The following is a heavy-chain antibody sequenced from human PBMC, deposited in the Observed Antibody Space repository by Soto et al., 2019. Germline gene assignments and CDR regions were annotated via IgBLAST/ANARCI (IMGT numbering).Heavy chain of an antibody. J-gene: IGHJ4*02. Sequence: SLKVSCKASGDTFSSYSISWVRQAPGQGLEWMGGIIPIFGTANYAQKFQGRVTITADKSTSTAYMELSSLRSEDTAVYYCARKYEYSSGWYAPFDYWGQGTLVTVSS. CDR1: GDTFSSYS. CDR2: IIPIFGTA. V-gene: IGHV1-69*06. D-gene: IGHD6-19*01. CDR3: ARKYEYSSGWYAPFDY.